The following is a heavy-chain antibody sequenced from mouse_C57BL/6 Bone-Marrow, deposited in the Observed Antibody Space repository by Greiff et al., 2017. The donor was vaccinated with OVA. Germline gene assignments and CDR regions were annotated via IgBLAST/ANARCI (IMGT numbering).Heavy chain of an antibody. CDR3: ARSDIHPFYDYEAWFAY. CDR2: ISYDGSN. CDR1: GYSITSGYY. J-gene: IGHJ3*01. V-gene: IGHV3-6*01. Sequence: EVQVVESGPGLVKPSQSLSLPCSVTGYSITSGYYWYLIRQFPGNQLEWMGYISYDGSNNYNPSLNNRISITLDKSNNPFYMMLISVTTEDTSTYYCARSDIHPFYDYEAWFAYWGQGTLVTVSA. D-gene: IGHD2-4*01.